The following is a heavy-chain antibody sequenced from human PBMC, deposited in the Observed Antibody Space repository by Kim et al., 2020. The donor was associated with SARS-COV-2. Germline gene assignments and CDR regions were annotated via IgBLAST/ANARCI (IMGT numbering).Heavy chain of an antibody. J-gene: IGHJ4*02. CDR2: INPSGGKT. V-gene: IGHV1-46*04. Sequence: ASVKVSCKASGYIFTSYHMHWVRQAPGQGLEWMGIINPSGGKTYYAQKLQGRITVTTDTSANTVYMQLSSLTSEDTAMYYCAREQTAGFYNYWGQGTLVTESS. D-gene: IGHD3-9*01. CDR3: AREQTAGFYNY. CDR1: GYIFTSYH.